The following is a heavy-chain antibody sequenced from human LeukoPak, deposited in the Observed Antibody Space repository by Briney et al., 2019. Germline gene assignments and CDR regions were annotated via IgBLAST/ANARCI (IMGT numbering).Heavy chain of an antibody. CDR1: GYSLMNYV. V-gene: IGHV1-18*01. J-gene: IGHJ4*02. CDR2: ISGYNGET. Sequence: ASVKVSCKASGYSLMNYVISWVRQAPGQGLEWMGWISGYNGETNYAQNYQGRVSMTTDTSTSTAYMEVRRLRSDDTDVYYWARDHCSNAVSDCFDCWGQGTLVTVSS. D-gene: IGHD2-2*01. CDR3: ARDHCSNAVSDCFDC.